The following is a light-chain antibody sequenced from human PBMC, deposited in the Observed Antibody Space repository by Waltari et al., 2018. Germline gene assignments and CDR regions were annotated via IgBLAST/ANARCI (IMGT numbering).Light chain of an antibody. Sequence: DIVMTQTPPSLPVTPGEPASISCRCSQSLLHTDGRTYLYWYLQKPGQPPRLLIYRVSNRFSGVPDRFSGSGSGTDFTLKISRVEAEDVGVYYCMQTLQTPYSFGQGTKVEIK. CDR1: QSLLHTDGRTY. CDR2: RVS. CDR3: MQTLQTPYS. V-gene: IGKV2D-29*01. J-gene: IGKJ2*03.